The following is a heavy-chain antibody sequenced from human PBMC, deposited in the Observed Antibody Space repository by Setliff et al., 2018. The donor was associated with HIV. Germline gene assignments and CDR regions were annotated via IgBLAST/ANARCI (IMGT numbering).Heavy chain of an antibody. CDR2: IYHSGST. Sequence: SETLSLTCAVYGESFNAYYWSWIRQTPGKGLEWIGEIYHSGSTNYNPSLKSRVTISVDKSTNQVSLKLNSVTAADTAVYYCARAPGEAYNFWSDYKVAGAFDIWGQGTMVTVSS. J-gene: IGHJ3*02. V-gene: IGHV4-34*01. D-gene: IGHD3-3*01. CDR1: GESFNAYY. CDR3: ARAPGEAYNFWSDYKVAGAFDI.